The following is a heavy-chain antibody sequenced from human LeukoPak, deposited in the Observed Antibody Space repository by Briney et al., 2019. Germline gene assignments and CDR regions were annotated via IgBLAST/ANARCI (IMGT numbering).Heavy chain of an antibody. CDR3: ARDDSSRDDSGGYHY. Sequence: SETLSLTCTVSGDSINSYHWSWIRQPAGKGLEWIGRIHMSGSTNYNPSLRGRVAISMDDSKNQFSLKLKSVTAADTAVYYCARDDSSRDDSGGYHYWGQGTLVTISS. D-gene: IGHD3-22*01. J-gene: IGHJ4*02. V-gene: IGHV4-4*07. CDR2: IHMSGST. CDR1: GDSINSYH.